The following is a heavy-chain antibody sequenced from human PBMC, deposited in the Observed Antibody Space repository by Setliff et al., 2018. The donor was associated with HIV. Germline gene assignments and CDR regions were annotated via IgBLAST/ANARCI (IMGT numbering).Heavy chain of an antibody. J-gene: IGHJ6*03. CDR2: IYYSGST. CDR1: GGSISSSSYY. D-gene: IGHD2-2*01. Sequence: PSETLSLTCTVSGGSISSSSYYWGWIRQPPGKGLEWIGSIYYSGSTYYNPSLKSRVTISLDTSKNQFSLKLSSVTAADTGVYYCARHRDPPGTSWIFYYYYMDLWGGGTTVTVSS. CDR3: ARHRDPPGTSWIFYYYYMDL. V-gene: IGHV4-39*01.